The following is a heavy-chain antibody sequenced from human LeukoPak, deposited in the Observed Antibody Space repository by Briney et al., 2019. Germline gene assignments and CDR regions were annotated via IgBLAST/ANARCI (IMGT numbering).Heavy chain of an antibody. J-gene: IGHJ5*02. CDR2: IYHSGST. V-gene: IGHV4-30-2*01. D-gene: IGHD6-13*01. CDR1: GGSISSGSYY. Sequence: SETLSLTCTVSGGSISSGSYYWSWIRQPPGKGLEWIGYIYHSGSTYYNPSLKSRVTISVDRSKNQFSLKLSSVTAADTAVYYCARDYIAAAGLNWFDPWGQGTLVTVSS. CDR3: ARDYIAAAGLNWFDP.